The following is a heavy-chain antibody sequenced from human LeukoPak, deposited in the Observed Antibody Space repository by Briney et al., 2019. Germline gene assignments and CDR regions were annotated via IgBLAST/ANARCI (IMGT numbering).Heavy chain of an antibody. Sequence: SETLSLTCAVSGYSISSGYYWGWIRQPPGKGLEWIGSIYHSGGTYYNPSLKSRVTISVDTSKNQFSLKLSSVTAADTAVYYCARSPPGIAAAGTLGSFDPWGQGTLVTVSS. CDR2: IYHSGGT. J-gene: IGHJ5*02. D-gene: IGHD6-13*01. CDR3: ARSPPGIAAAGTLGSFDP. V-gene: IGHV4-38-2*01. CDR1: GYSISSGYY.